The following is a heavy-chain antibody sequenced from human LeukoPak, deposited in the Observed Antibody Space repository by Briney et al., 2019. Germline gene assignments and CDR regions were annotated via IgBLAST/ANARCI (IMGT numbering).Heavy chain of an antibody. CDR2: ISYDGSNK. D-gene: IGHD3-22*01. J-gene: IGHJ5*02. CDR3: ARSSSGAAGWYYDWFDP. CDR1: GFTFSSYG. V-gene: IGHV3-30*03. Sequence: GRSLRLSCAASGFTFSSYGMHWVRQAPGKGLEWVAVISYDGSNKYYADSVKGRFTISRDNSKNTLYLQMGSLRAEDMAVYYCARSSSGAAGWYYDWFDPWGQGTLVTVSS.